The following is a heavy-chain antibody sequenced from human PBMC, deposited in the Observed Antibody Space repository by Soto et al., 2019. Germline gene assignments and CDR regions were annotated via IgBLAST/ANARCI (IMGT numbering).Heavy chain of an antibody. D-gene: IGHD6-13*01. CDR1: GFTFSSYA. CDR2: ILYDGSNQ. CDR3: AKEGRVGYSTRIFRRDNWFDP. Sequence: QVQLVESGGGVVQPGRSLRLSCAASGFTFSSYAMHWVRQAPGKGLEWVAAILYDGSNQYYGDAVKGRFTISRDNSKNTLYLQMNRLRVEDTAVYYSAKEGRVGYSTRIFRRDNWFDPWGQGTPVTVSS. J-gene: IGHJ5*02. V-gene: IGHV3-33*06.